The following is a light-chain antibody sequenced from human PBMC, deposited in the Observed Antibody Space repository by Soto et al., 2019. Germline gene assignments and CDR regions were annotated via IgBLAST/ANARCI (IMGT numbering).Light chain of an antibody. Sequence: QSALAQPASVSGPPGQSITISCTGTSSDVGGYNYVSWYQQHPGKAPKLMIYDVSNRPSGVSNRFSGSKSGNTASLTISGLQAEDEADYHCSSYTSSSTLEVFGGGTKLTVL. V-gene: IGLV2-14*01. CDR3: SSYTSSSTLEV. J-gene: IGLJ2*01. CDR2: DVS. CDR1: SSDVGGYNY.